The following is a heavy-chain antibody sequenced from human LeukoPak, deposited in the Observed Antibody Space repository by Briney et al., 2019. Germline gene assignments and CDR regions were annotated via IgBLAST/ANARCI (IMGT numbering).Heavy chain of an antibody. CDR1: GYTFTNYG. CDR3: ARDGRASGSYPRY. CDR2: ISGYNGNT. Sequence: ASVKVSFKASGYTFTNYGISWVRQAPGQGLEWMGWISGYNGNTKYAQKFQGRVTMTTDTSTITAFMELRSLRSDDTAVYYCARDGRASGSYPRYWGQGTLVTVSS. D-gene: IGHD1-26*01. V-gene: IGHV1-18*01. J-gene: IGHJ4*02.